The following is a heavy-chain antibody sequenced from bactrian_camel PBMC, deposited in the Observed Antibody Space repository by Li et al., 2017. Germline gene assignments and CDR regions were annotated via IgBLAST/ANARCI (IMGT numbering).Heavy chain of an antibody. V-gene: IGHV3-2*01. J-gene: IGHJ4*01. D-gene: IGHD6*01. CDR1: GFTFSSYY. CDR3: ARDYLPQYLAGRPHIAGYEYDY. CDR2: IYADGTKT. Sequence: VQLVESGGGLVQPGGSLRLSCAASGFTFSSYYMTWVRQAPGKGLEWVASIYADGTKTYYADSVKGRFTISQDNAKDTVYLQMNSLKPEDMAMYYCARDYLPQYLAGRPHIAGYEYDYWGQGTQVTVS.